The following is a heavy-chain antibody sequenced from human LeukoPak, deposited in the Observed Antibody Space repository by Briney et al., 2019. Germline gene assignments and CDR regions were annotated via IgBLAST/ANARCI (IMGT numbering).Heavy chain of an antibody. V-gene: IGHV4-59*08. D-gene: IGHD2-15*01. CDR3: ARLDELLAFDY. CDR2: IYYTGST. CDR1: GGSISSYY. Sequence: SETLSLTCTVSGGSISSYYWSWIRQPPGKGLEWIGYIYYTGSTNYSPSLKSRVIISVDTSKNQFSLKLSSVTAVDTAVYYCARLDELLAFDYWGQGTLVTVSS. J-gene: IGHJ4*02.